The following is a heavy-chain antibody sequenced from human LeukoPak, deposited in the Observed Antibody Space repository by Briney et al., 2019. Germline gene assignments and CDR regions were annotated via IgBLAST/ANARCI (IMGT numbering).Heavy chain of an antibody. D-gene: IGHD6-13*01. J-gene: IGHJ5*02. CDR1: GGSISSYY. Sequence: SETLSLTCTVSGGSISSYYWSWIRQPPGKGLGWIGYIYYSGSTNYNPSLKSRVTISVDTSKNRFSLKLSSVTAADTAVYYCARGSHSSSYRPWGQGTLVTVSS. CDR3: ARGSHSSSYRP. CDR2: IYYSGST. V-gene: IGHV4-59*01.